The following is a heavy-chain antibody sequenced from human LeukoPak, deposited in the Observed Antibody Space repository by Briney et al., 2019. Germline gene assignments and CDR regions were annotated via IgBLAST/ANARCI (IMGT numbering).Heavy chain of an antibody. J-gene: IGHJ4*02. D-gene: IGHD2-21*01. CDR3: AREEASVGDY. CDR2: IHYSGST. Sequence: PSETLSLTCTVSGGSISRNSHYWAWSRQPPGKGLEWIGSIHYSGSTFYSPSLKSRVTISVDTSKNQFSLILTSVTASDTAVYYCAREEASVGDYWGQGILVTVSS. V-gene: IGHV4-39*01. CDR1: GGSISRNSHY.